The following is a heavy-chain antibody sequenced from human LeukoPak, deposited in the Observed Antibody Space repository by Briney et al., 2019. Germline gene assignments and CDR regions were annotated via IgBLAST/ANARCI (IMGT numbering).Heavy chain of an antibody. V-gene: IGHV3-33*01. CDR3: AVWFGEFLDY. D-gene: IGHD3-10*01. Sequence: QPGRSLRLSCAASGFTFSSYGMHWVRQAPGKGLEWVAVIWYDGSNKYYADSVKGRFTISRDNSKNTLYLQMNSLRSDDTAVYYCAVWFGEFLDYWGQGTLVTVSS. CDR1: GFTFSSYG. J-gene: IGHJ4*02. CDR2: IWYDGSNK.